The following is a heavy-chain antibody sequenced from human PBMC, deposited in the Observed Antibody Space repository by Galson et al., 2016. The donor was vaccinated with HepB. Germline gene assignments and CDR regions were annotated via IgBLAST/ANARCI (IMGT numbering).Heavy chain of an antibody. J-gene: IGHJ6*02. CDR1: GASITSYY. Sequence: ETLSLTCTVSGASITSYYWRWIRQSPGKGLEWIGYIFYSGITKSNPSLKGRVTMSVDTSKRQIYLKLSSVTVADTAVYYCARGGNNYYFAIDVWGQGTTVTVSS. V-gene: IGHV4-59*01. D-gene: IGHD1/OR15-1a*01. CDR3: ARGGNNYYFAIDV. CDR2: IFYSGIT.